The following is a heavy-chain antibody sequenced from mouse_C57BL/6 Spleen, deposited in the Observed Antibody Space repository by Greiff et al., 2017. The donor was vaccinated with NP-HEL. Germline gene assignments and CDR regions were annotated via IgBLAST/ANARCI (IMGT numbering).Heavy chain of an antibody. J-gene: IGHJ3*01. CDR1: GYTFTDFE. Sequence: VQLQQPGAELVRPGASVTLSCKASGYTFTDFEMHWVKQTPVHGLEWIGAIDPETGGTAYNQKFKGKAILTADKSSSTAYMELRSLTSEDSAVYYCTRDDYDVGFAYWGQGTLVTVSA. D-gene: IGHD2-4*01. V-gene: IGHV1-15*01. CDR2: IDPETGGT. CDR3: TRDDYDVGFAY.